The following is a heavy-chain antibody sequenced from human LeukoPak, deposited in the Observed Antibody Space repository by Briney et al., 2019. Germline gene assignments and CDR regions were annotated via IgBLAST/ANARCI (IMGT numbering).Heavy chain of an antibody. CDR2: IKSIGSGGTA. Sequence: KSGGSLRLSCAASGLTFTTAWMNWVRQAPGKGLEWVGRIKSIGSGGTADYSAPVKGRFTISRDDSKNTLYLQMNSLNTEDTAVYYCTIVLAGTPVEPIIDSWGQGTLVTVSS. D-gene: IGHD1-14*01. CDR1: GLTFTTAW. V-gene: IGHV3-15*01. J-gene: IGHJ4*02. CDR3: TIVLAGTPVEPIIDS.